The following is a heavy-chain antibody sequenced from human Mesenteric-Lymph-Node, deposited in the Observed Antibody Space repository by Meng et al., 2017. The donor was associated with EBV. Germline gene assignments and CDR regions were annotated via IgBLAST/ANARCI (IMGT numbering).Heavy chain of an antibody. CDR3: ARFQRFGDFD. CDR1: GASISRVNW. CDR2: IYHSGST. D-gene: IGHD3-10*01. Sequence: QVLGPGLVKPSQTLALTGAGAGASISRVNWWSGAPQPPGKGLEWMGEIYHSGSTNYNPSLKSRVTISVDKSKRQFSLKLTSVTAADTAVYHCARFQRFGDFDWGQGTLVTVSS. J-gene: IGHJ4*02. V-gene: IGHV4-4*02.